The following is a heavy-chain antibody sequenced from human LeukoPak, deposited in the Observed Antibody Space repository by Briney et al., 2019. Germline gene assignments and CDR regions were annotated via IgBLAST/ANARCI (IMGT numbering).Heavy chain of an antibody. Sequence: SETLSLTCTVSGGSISSSSYYWGWIRQPPGKGLEWIGSIYYSGSTYYNPSLKSRVTISVDTSKNQFSLKLSSVTAADTAVYYCASPTTVVTQGSIDYWGQGTLVTVSS. CDR2: IYYSGST. V-gene: IGHV4-39*01. J-gene: IGHJ4*02. CDR1: GGSISSSSYY. CDR3: ASPTTVVTQGSIDY. D-gene: IGHD4-23*01.